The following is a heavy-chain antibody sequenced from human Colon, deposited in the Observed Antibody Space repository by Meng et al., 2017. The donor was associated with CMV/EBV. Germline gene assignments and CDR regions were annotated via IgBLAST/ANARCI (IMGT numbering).Heavy chain of an antibody. CDR3: ATGKAVAGKSYYYYGMGV. CDR2: IKQDGSEK. Sequence: GESLKISCAASGFTFSSYWMSWVRQAPGKGLEWVANIKQDGSEKYYVDSVKGRFTISRDNAKNSLYLQMNNLRAEDTAVYYCATGKAVAGKSYYYYGMGVWGQGTTVTVSS. V-gene: IGHV3-7*01. J-gene: IGHJ6*02. D-gene: IGHD6-19*01. CDR1: GFTFSSYW.